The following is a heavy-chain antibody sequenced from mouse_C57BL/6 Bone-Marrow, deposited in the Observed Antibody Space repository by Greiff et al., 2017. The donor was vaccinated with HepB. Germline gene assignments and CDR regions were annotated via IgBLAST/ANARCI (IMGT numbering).Heavy chain of an antibody. Sequence: QVQLQQPGAELVMPGASVKLSCKASGYTFTSYWMHWVKQRPGQGLEWIGEIDPSDSYTNYNQKFKGKSTLTVDKSSSTAYMQLSSLTSEDSAVYYCARDGPFITLGYVMDFWGQGTSVPVSS. CDR1: GYTFTSYW. J-gene: IGHJ4*01. V-gene: IGHV1-69*01. D-gene: IGHD1-2*01. CDR3: ARDGPFITLGYVMDF. CDR2: IDPSDSYT.